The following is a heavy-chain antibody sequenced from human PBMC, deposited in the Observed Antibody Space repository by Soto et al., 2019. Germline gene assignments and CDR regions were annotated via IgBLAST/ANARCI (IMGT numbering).Heavy chain of an antibody. Sequence: SVKVSCKSSGGTFSSYAISWVRQAPGQGLEWMGGIIPIFGTANYAQKFQGRVTTTADESTSTAYMELSSLRSEDTAVYYCASEIYDFWRTNYYYYYGMDVWGQGTTVTVSS. D-gene: IGHD3-3*01. CDR2: IIPIFGTA. J-gene: IGHJ6*02. CDR3: ASEIYDFWRTNYYYYYGMDV. CDR1: GGTFSSYA. V-gene: IGHV1-69*13.